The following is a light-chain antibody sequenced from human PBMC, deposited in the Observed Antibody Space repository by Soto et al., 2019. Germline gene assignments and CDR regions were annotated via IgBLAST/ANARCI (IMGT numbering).Light chain of an antibody. Sequence: QSALTQPASVSGSPGQSITISCNGTSSDVGGYNYVSWYQQHPGKAPKLMIYDVSNRPSGVSNRFSGSKSGNTASLTISGLQAEDEADYYCRSYISSSTLYVFGTGTKLTVL. V-gene: IGLV2-14*01. J-gene: IGLJ1*01. CDR3: RSYISSSTLYV. CDR2: DVS. CDR1: SSDVGGYNY.